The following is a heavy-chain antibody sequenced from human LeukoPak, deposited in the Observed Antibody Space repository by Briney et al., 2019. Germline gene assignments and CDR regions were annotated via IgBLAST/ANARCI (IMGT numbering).Heavy chain of an antibody. J-gene: IGHJ6*03. D-gene: IGHD2-2*02. V-gene: IGHV1-46*01. CDR1: GNTFSIYN. CDR3: ARDPGPGYCSSTSCYRDYYYYYYMDV. Sequence: ASVKVSCKASGNTFSIYNMHWVRQAPGQGLEWMGIINPSGGTSYAQKLQGRVTMTRDTSSSTAYMELSSLRSEDTAVYYCARDPGPGYCSSTSCYRDYYYYYYMDVWGKGTTVTVSS. CDR2: INPSGGT.